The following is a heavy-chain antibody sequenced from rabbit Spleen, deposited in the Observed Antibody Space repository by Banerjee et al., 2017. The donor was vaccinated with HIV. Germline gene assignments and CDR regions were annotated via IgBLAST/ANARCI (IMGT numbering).Heavy chain of an antibody. CDR2: IDSGSSGFT. Sequence: LEESGGGLVKPGGTLTLTCTVSGFSFSSNWICWVRQAPGKGLEWIACIDSGSSGFTYFASWAKGRFTISKTSSTTVTLQMTSLTAADTATYFCARGSADDNYGYHSNLWGQGTLVTVS. D-gene: IGHD6-1*01. V-gene: IGHV1S45*01. J-gene: IGHJ4*01. CDR3: ARGSADDNYGYHSNL. CDR1: GFSFSSNW.